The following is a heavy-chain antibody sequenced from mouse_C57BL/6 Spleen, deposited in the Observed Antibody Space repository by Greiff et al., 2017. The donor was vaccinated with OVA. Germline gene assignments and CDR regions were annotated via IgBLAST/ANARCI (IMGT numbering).Heavy chain of an antibody. CDR1: GFSLTSYG. CDR2: IWSDGST. Sequence: QVHVKQSGPGLVAPSQSLSITCTVSGFSLTSYGVHWVRQPPGKGLEWLVVIWSDGSTTYNSALKSRLSISKDNSKSQVFLKMNSLQTDDTAMYYCARHDYGTGTEAMDYWGQGTSVTVSS. V-gene: IGHV2-6-1*01. J-gene: IGHJ4*01. CDR3: ARHDYGTGTEAMDY. D-gene: IGHD4-1*01.